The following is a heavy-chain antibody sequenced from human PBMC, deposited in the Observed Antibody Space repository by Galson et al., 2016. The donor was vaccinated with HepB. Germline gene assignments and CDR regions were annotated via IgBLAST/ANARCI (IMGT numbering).Heavy chain of an antibody. V-gene: IGHV3-33*01. CDR1: GFIFSDYG. CDR3: ARASGPFDM. D-gene: IGHD7-27*01. CDR2: IWSDGSNK. Sequence: SLRLSCAASGFIFSDYGMHWVRQAPGKGLEWVAVIWSDGSNKFYSDSVKGRFTISRDNSENTLYLQMNRLSAEDTALYYCARASGPFDMWGQGTMVTVSS. J-gene: IGHJ3*02.